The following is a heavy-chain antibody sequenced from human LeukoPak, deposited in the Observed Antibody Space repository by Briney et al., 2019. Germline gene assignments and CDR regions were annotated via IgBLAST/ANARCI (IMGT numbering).Heavy chain of an antibody. CDR3: ASSSGSYYNRLRYFDY. D-gene: IGHD3-10*01. CDR1: GFTFSSYG. Sequence: PGGSLRLSCAASGFTFSSYGMHWVRQAPGKGLEWVAVISYDGSNKYYADSVKGRFTIPRDNSKNTLYLQMNSLRAEDTAVYYCASSSGSYYNRLRYFDYWGQGTLVTVSS. J-gene: IGHJ4*02. CDR2: ISYDGSNK. V-gene: IGHV3-30*03.